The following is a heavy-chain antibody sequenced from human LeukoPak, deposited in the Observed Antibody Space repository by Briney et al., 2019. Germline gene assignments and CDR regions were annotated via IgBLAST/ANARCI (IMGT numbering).Heavy chain of an antibody. D-gene: IGHD6-19*01. CDR3: ARGFPPGSGSRGSHAFDV. CDR1: EMSFSAYY. J-gene: IGHJ3*01. Sequence: PSETLSLTCAVSEMSFSAYYWNWIRQSPGKGLEWIGEINYGGSTKYTPSLEGRGTILIDTSKNQFSLKLTSVTAADTSVYYCARGFPPGSGSRGSHAFDVWGQGTMVTVSS. V-gene: IGHV4-34*01. CDR2: INYGGST.